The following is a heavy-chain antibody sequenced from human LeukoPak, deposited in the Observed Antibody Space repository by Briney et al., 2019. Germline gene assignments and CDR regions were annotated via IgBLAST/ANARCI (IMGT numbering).Heavy chain of an antibody. J-gene: IGHJ4*02. V-gene: IGHV4-4*07. CDR1: GGPISSYY. D-gene: IGHD3-3*01. CDR2: IYTSGST. CDR3: ARDYDFWSDKDY. Sequence: PSETLSLTCTVSGGPISSYYWSWIRQPAGKGLEWIGRIYTSGSTNYNPSLKSRVTMSVDTSKNQFSPKLSSVTAADTAVYYCARDYDFWSDKDYWGQGTLVTVSS.